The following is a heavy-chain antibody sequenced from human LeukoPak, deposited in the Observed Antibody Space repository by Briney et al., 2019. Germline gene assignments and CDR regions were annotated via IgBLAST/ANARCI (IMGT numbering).Heavy chain of an antibody. V-gene: IGHV3-9*01. CDR2: ISWNSGSI. D-gene: IGHD5-24*01. CDR3: AKDRDGPNKGLDY. CDR1: GFTFDDYA. J-gene: IGHJ4*02. Sequence: PGRSLRLSCAASGFTFDDYAMHWVRQAPGKGLEWVSGISWNSGSIGYADSVKGRFTISRDNAKNSLYLQMNSLRAEDTALYYCAKDRDGPNKGLDYWGQGTLVTVSS.